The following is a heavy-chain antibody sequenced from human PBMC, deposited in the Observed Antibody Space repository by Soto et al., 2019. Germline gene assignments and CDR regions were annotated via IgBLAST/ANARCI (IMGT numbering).Heavy chain of an antibody. Sequence: SVKVSCKASGGTFSSYAISWVRQAPGQGLEWMGGIIPIFGTANYAQKFQGRVTITADESTSTAYMELSSLRSEDTAVYYCAGIPIQRGFLYYYYYGMDVWGQGTTVTVSS. V-gene: IGHV1-69*13. J-gene: IGHJ6*02. CDR3: AGIPIQRGFLYYYYYGMDV. CDR2: IIPIFGTA. CDR1: GGTFSSYA. D-gene: IGHD3-3*01.